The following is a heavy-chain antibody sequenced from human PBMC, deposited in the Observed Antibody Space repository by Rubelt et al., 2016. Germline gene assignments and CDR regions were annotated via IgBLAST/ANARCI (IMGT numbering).Heavy chain of an antibody. V-gene: IGHV4-28*01. D-gene: IGHD6-19*01. J-gene: IGHJ2*01. CDR2: IYYSGTT. Sequence: QVQLQESGPGLVKPSDTLSLTCAVSGYSISSTNWWGWIRQPPGKGLEWIGYIYYSGTTYYNPSLKSRVTMSLETSKNQFSSIPGSVTAVDTAVHYCARCSSSDCQGFDLWGRGTLVTVSS. CDR1: GYSISSTNW. CDR3: ARCSSSDCQGFDL.